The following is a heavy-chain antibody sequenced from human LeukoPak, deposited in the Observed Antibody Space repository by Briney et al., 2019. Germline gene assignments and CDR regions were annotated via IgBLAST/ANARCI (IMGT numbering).Heavy chain of an antibody. CDR2: MNPKSGST. V-gene: IGHV1-2*02. Sequence: ASVRVSCKASGYTFTNSYIHWVRHAPGQGLERMGSMNPKSGSTKYAQKFQGRVSMTRDTSISTAYMELASLTSDDTAVYYCARAGGRSWFDPWGQGTLVTVSS. D-gene: IGHD1-26*01. J-gene: IGHJ5*02. CDR1: GYTFTNSY. CDR3: ARAGGRSWFDP.